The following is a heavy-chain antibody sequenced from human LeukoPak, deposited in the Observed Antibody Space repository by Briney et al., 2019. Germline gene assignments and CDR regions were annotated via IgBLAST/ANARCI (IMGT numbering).Heavy chain of an antibody. J-gene: IGHJ4*02. D-gene: IGHD1-26*01. CDR1: GGSISSSSYY. Sequence: PSETLSLTCTVSGGSISSSSYYWGWIRQPPGKGLEWIGSIYYSGSTYYNPSLKSRVTISVDTSKNQFSLKLSSVTAADTAVYYCARNSGSYEGYFDYWGQGTLVTVSS. CDR2: IYYSGST. V-gene: IGHV4-39*07. CDR3: ARNSGSYEGYFDY.